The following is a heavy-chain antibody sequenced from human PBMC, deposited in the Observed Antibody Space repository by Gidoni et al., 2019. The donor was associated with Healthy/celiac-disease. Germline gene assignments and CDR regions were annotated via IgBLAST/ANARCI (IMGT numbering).Heavy chain of an antibody. D-gene: IGHD6-19*01. CDR2: ISWDGGST. V-gene: IGHV3-43*01. Sequence: VQLVESGGVVVQPGGSPRLPCAPSGFTFDVYTMHWVRQAPGQGLEWVSLISWDGGSTYYADSVKGRFTISRDNSKNSLYLQMNSLRTEDTALYYCAKDMEAVAGTRVGFDYWGQGTLVTISS. J-gene: IGHJ4*02. CDR1: GFTFDVYT. CDR3: AKDMEAVAGTRVGFDY.